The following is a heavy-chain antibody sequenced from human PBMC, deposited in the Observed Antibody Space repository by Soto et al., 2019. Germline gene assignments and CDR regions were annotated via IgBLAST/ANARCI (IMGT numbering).Heavy chain of an antibody. CDR2: IYYDGDKK. CDR1: GFTFRSYG. CDR3: VRDYYYGSGSTWDV. V-gene: IGHV3-33*01. J-gene: IGHJ6*04. D-gene: IGHD3-10*01. Sequence: QVQVVESGGGVVQPGRSLRLSCAASGFTFRSYGMHWVRQAPGKGLEWVAIIYYDGDKKYYADSVRGRFTISRDNPKNTLFLQMNSLRAEDTAVYYCVRDYYYGSGSTWDVWGKGTTVTVSS.